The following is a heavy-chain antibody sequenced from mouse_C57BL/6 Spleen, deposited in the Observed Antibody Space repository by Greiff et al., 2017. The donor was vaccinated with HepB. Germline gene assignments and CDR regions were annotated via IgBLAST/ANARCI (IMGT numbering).Heavy chain of an antibody. CDR3: ASGSSYDYAMDY. Sequence: EVQGVESGGGLVKPGGSLKLSCAASGFTFSSYTMSWVRQTPEKRLEWVATISGGGGNTYYPDSVKGRFTISRDNAKNTLYLQMSSLRSEDTALYYCASGSSYDYAMDYWGQGTSVTVSS. D-gene: IGHD1-1*01. CDR1: GFTFSSYT. J-gene: IGHJ4*01. V-gene: IGHV5-9*01. CDR2: ISGGGGNT.